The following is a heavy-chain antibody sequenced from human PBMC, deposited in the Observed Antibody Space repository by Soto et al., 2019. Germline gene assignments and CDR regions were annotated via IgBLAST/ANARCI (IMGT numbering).Heavy chain of an antibody. J-gene: IGHJ4*02. CDR2: MNPNSGYT. Sequence: ASVKVSCKASGYTFTKYDMNWVRQATGQGLEWMGWMNPNSGYTGYAQKFQGRVTMTRDTSISTAYMELSSLRSEDTAVYYCARTIHDSSGYWDYYFDYWGQGTLVTVSS. V-gene: IGHV1-8*01. CDR1: GYTFTKYD. CDR3: ARTIHDSSGYWDYYFDY. D-gene: IGHD3-22*01.